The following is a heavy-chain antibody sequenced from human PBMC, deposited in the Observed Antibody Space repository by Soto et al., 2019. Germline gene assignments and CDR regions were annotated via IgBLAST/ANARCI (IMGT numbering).Heavy chain of an antibody. J-gene: IGHJ3*02. CDR3: ARGVAI. V-gene: IGHV4-39*07. D-gene: IGHD2-15*01. CDR1: GGSISSSSYY. CDR2: VYYSGTT. Sequence: PSETLSLTCTVSGGSISSSSYYWAWVRQPPGKGLEWIGSVYYSGTTYCNPSLKSRITISVDTSKNQFSLKLSSVTAADTAVYYCARGVAIWGQGTMVTVSS.